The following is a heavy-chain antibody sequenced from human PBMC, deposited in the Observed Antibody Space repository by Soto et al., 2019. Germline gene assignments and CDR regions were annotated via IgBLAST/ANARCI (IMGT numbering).Heavy chain of an antibody. Sequence: QVQLQQWGAGLLKPSETLSLTCAVYGGSFSGYYWTWIRQPPGTGLEWIGEINHSGSTNYKPSLKSQVTITVDTSKNQFSLKLTSVTAADTAVYYCARDKITGLFDYWGQGTLVTVSS. J-gene: IGHJ4*02. CDR3: ARDKITGLFDY. D-gene: IGHD2-8*02. CDR1: GGSFSGYY. V-gene: IGHV4-34*01. CDR2: INHSGST.